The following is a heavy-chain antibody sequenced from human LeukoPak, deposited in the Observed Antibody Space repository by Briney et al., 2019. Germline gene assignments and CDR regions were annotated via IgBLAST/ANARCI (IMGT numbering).Heavy chain of an antibody. D-gene: IGHD6-19*01. CDR2: IKQDGSEK. V-gene: IGHV3-7*03. J-gene: IGHJ4*02. CDR3: AREREAVAGFDY. Sequence: GGSLRLSCAASGSTFSSYWMSWVRQAPGKGLEWVANIKQDGSEKYYVDSVKGRFTISRDNAKNSLYLQMNSLRAEDTAVYYCAREREAVAGFDYWGQGTLVTVSS. CDR1: GSTFSSYW.